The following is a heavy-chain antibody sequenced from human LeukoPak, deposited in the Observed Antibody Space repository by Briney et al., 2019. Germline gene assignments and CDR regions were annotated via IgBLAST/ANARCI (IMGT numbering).Heavy chain of an antibody. D-gene: IGHD3-22*01. CDR1: GGSFSGYY. Sequence: PSETLPLTCAVYGGSFSGYYWSWIRQPPGKGLEWIGEINHSGSTNYNPSLKSRVTISVDTSKNQFSLKLSSVTAADTAVYYCARVGAYYDSSGDDAFDIWGQGTMVTVSS. CDR2: INHSGST. J-gene: IGHJ3*02. V-gene: IGHV4-34*01. CDR3: ARVGAYYDSSGDDAFDI.